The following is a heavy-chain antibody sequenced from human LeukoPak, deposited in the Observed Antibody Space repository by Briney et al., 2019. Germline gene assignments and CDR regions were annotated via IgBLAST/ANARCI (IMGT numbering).Heavy chain of an antibody. CDR2: IIPIFGTA. Sequence: SVKVSCKASGGTFSSYAISWVRQAPGQGLEWMGGIIPIFGTANYAQKLQGRVTMTTDTSTSTAYMELRSLRSDDTAVYYCARGFPERASDYWGQGTLVTVSS. V-gene: IGHV1-69*05. CDR3: ARGFPERASDY. D-gene: IGHD5-24*01. J-gene: IGHJ4*02. CDR1: GGTFSSYA.